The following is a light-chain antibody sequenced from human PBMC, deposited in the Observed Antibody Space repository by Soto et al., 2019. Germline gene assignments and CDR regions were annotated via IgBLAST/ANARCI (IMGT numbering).Light chain of an antibody. J-gene: IGKJ1*01. Sequence: VLTQSAGTLSLTPGERATLSCRASQSVTSSYLAWYQQKPGQAPRLLIYGASSRATGIPDRFSGSGSGTDFTLTISSLQPDDFATYYCQQYNSYWTFCQRTNVDIK. CDR1: QSVTSSY. V-gene: IGKV3-20*01. CDR3: QQYNSYWT. CDR2: GAS.